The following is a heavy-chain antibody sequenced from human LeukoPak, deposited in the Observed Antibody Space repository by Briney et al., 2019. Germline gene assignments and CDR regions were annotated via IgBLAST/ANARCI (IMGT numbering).Heavy chain of an antibody. CDR1: GFTFSSYA. CDR3: TRVVSVDTAMDDAFDI. D-gene: IGHD5-18*01. Sequence: AGGSLRLSCAASGFTFSSYAMSWVRQAPGKGLEWVSAISGSGGSTYYADSVKGRFTFSRDNSKNTLYLQMNSLRAEDTAVYYCTRVVSVDTAMDDAFDIWGQGTMVTVSS. J-gene: IGHJ3*02. CDR2: ISGSGGST. V-gene: IGHV3-23*01.